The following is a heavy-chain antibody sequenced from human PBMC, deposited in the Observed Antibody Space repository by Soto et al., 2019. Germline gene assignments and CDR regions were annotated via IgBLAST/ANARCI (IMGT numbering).Heavy chain of an antibody. Sequence: QVQLVQSGAEVKKPGASVKVSCKASGYTFTSYGISWVRQAPGQGLEWMGWISAYNGNTNYAQKLPGRVTMTTDTSTSTDYMELSSLRSDDTAVYYCARDDVEMATSYYYYYGIDVWGQGTTVTVSS. D-gene: IGHD5-12*01. CDR2: ISAYNGNT. J-gene: IGHJ6*02. CDR3: ARDDVEMATSYYYYYGIDV. V-gene: IGHV1-18*01. CDR1: GYTFTSYG.